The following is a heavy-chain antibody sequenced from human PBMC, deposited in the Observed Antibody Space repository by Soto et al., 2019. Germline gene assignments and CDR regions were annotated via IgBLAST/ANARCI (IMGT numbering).Heavy chain of an antibody. D-gene: IGHD6-6*01. CDR3: AKGVAARLTDYYYGMDV. J-gene: IGHJ6*02. CDR1: GFTFDDYA. Sequence: EVQLVESGGGLVQPGRSLRLSCAASGFTFDDYAMHWVRQAPGKGLEWVSGISWNSGSIGYADSVKGRFTISRDNAKNSLYLQMNSLRAEDTALYYCAKGVAARLTDYYYGMDVWGQGTTVTVSS. V-gene: IGHV3-9*01. CDR2: ISWNSGSI.